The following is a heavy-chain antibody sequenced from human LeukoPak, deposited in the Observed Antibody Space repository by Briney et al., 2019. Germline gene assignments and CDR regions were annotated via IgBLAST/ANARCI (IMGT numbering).Heavy chain of an antibody. CDR2: TSDSGGHT. Sequence: SETLSLTCTVSGGSISGYYWNWIRQPPGQGLEWIGYTSDSGGHTDYKPSLKSRVAISVDTSKDQFSLKLSAVTAADTAVYYCARVKGYDSSGFDYWGQGTLVTVSS. V-gene: IGHV4-59*12. CDR3: ARVKGYDSSGFDY. CDR1: GGSISGYY. J-gene: IGHJ4*02. D-gene: IGHD3-22*01.